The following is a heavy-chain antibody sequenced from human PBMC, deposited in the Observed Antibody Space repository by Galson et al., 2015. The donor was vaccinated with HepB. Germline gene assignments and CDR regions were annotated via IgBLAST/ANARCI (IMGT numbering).Heavy chain of an antibody. CDR3: ARGLGLVGPYFDY. Sequence: PALVKPTQTLTLTCTFSGFSLKTSGVGVGWVRQPPGKALEWLAFIYWNDDKRYRPSLKSKFTITKDTSQNQVVLTMTNMDPVDAGTYFCARGLGLVGPYFDYWGQGILVTVSS. CDR2: IYWNDDK. V-gene: IGHV2-5*01. CDR1: GFSLKTSGVG. J-gene: IGHJ4*02. D-gene: IGHD3-16*01.